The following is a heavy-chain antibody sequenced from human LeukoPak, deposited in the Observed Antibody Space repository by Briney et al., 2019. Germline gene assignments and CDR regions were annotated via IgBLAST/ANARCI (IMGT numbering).Heavy chain of an antibody. CDR3: AKGITVMMVAPGY. CDR1: GFTVSSNY. D-gene: IGHD3-22*01. J-gene: IGHJ4*02. CDR2: IYSNNIT. Sequence: QSGGSLRLSCAASGFTVSSNYMTWVRQAPGKGLEWVSVIYSNNITFYADSVKGRFTISRDNSKNTLYLQMNSLRVGDTAVYYCAKGITVMMVAPGYWGQGTLVTVSS. V-gene: IGHV3-53*01.